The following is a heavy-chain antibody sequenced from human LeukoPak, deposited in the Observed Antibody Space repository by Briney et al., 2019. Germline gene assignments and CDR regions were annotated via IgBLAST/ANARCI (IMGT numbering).Heavy chain of an antibody. CDR3: ARAGIWFLDGGTNWFDP. CDR1: GGSISSYY. D-gene: IGHD3-10*01. J-gene: IGHJ5*02. V-gene: IGHV4-59*08. Sequence: SETLSLTCTVSGGSISSYYWSWIRQPPGKGLEWIGYIYYSGSTNYNPSLKGRVTISVDTSKNQFSLKLSSVTAADTAVYYCARAGIWFLDGGTNWFDPWGQGTLVTVSS. CDR2: IYYSGST.